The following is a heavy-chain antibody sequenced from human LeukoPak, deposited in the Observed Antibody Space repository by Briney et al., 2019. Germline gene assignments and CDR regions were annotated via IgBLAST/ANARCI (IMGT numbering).Heavy chain of an antibody. D-gene: IGHD6-13*01. CDR3: AKDSGYSSSWYFDY. CDR2: ISYDGSNK. Sequence: GGSLRLSCAASEFTFSSYGMHWVRQAPGKGLEWVAVISYDGSNKYYADSVKGRFTISRDNSKNTLYLQMNSLRAEDTAVYYCAKDSGYSSSWYFDYWGQGTLVTVSS. V-gene: IGHV3-30*18. CDR1: EFTFSSYG. J-gene: IGHJ4*02.